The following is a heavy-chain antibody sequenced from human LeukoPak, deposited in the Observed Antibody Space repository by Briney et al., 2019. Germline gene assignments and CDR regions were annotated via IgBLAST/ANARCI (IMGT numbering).Heavy chain of an antibody. J-gene: IGHJ3*02. CDR2: IYSGGDT. D-gene: IGHD2-15*01. V-gene: IGHV3-53*01. CDR3: ARAWDFVVGAFDI. Sequence: GESLRLSCAASGFTVRLNYMTWVRQAPGKGLEWVSIIYSGGDTYYADSMRGRFTVSRDDSKNILYLEVNSLRGDDTGIYHCARAWDFVVGAFDIWARGQWSPSLQ. CDR1: GFTVRLNY.